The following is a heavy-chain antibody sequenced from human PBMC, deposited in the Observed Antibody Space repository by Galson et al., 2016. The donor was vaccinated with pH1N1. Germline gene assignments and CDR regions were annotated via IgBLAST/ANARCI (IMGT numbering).Heavy chain of an antibody. CDR2: ISYEGSNK. V-gene: IGHV3-30*04. CDR3: ARVGGQWLAGDYYYMDV. Sequence: SLRLSCAASGFTFSSFAMYWVRQAPGKGLEWVAVISYEGSNKFYAASVQGRFTISRDNSKNTLYLQMNSLRGEDAAIYYCARVGGQWLAGDYYYMDVWGKGTTVAVSS. J-gene: IGHJ6*03. CDR1: GFTFSSFA. D-gene: IGHD6-19*01.